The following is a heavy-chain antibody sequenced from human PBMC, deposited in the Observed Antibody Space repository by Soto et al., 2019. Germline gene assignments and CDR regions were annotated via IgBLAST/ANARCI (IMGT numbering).Heavy chain of an antibody. D-gene: IGHD3-10*01. J-gene: IGHJ4*02. V-gene: IGHV4-59*11. CDR1: GDSLHNHY. CDR2: IYDSGST. Sequence: SENLSLTCSVSGDSLHNHYWAWIRHSPGKGLEWIGNIYDSGSTNYSPALKSRVSMSVDTSKNLFSLKMNSVTAADTAGYYCARSSMVQGDYVDYSGQGNGVT. CDR3: ARSSMVQGDYVDY.